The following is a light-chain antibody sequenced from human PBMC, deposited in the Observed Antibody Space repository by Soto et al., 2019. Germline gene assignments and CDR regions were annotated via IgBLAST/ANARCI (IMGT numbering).Light chain of an antibody. Sequence: QSALTQPASVSGSPGQSITISCTGTSSDVGDYDYVSWYQQHPGKAPKLMIYDVSNRPSGVSNRFSGSKSGNTASLTISGLQAEDEVDYYCTSYTSSSTWVFGGGTKVTVL. J-gene: IGLJ3*02. CDR3: TSYTSSSTWV. CDR1: SSDVGDYDY. V-gene: IGLV2-14*03. CDR2: DVS.